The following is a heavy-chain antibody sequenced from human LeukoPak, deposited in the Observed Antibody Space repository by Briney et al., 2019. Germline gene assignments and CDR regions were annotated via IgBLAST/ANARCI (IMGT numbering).Heavy chain of an antibody. D-gene: IGHD3-3*01. CDR1: GGSFSGYY. V-gene: IGHV4-34*01. CDR2: INHSGST. CDR3: ARRGTYYDFWSGYKGGSFDY. Sequence: SETLSLTCTVYGGSFSGYYWSWIRQPPGKGLEWIGEINHSGSTNYNPSLKSRVTISVDTSKNQFSLKLSSVTAADTAVYYCARRGTYYDFWSGYKGGSFDYWGQGTLVTVSS. J-gene: IGHJ4*02.